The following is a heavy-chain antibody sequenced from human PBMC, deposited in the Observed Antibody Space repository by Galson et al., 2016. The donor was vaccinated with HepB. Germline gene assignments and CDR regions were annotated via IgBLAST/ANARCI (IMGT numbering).Heavy chain of an antibody. V-gene: IGHV3-23*01. CDR1: GFTFSSYT. CDR2: ISGNGLST. CDR3: AKVGPSISTSIRWYFDS. Sequence: SLRLSCAASGFTFSSYTMNWVRQTPGKGPEWVSSISGNGLSTYSADSVKGRFTISRDNSKNTLYLQMDSLATEDTAIYYCAKVGPSISTSIRWYFDSWGQGTLVTVSS. D-gene: IGHD3-3*01. J-gene: IGHJ4*02.